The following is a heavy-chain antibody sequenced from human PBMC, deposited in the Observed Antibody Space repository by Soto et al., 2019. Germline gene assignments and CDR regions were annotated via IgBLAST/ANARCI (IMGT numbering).Heavy chain of an antibody. CDR2: IWYDGSNK. J-gene: IGHJ4*02. V-gene: IGHV3-33*01. CDR3: ASLNASVPERDY. CDR1: GFTFSSYG. D-gene: IGHD2-2*01. Sequence: GGSLRLSCAASGFTFSSYGMHWVRQAPGKGLEWVAVIWYDGSNKYYADSVKGRFTISRDNSKNTLYLQMNSLRAEDTAVYYCASLNASVPERDYWGQGTLVTVSS.